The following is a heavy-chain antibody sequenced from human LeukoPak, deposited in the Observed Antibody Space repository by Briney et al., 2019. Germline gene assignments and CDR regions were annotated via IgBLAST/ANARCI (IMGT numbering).Heavy chain of an antibody. Sequence: ASVKVSCKASGGTFISYAISWVRQAPGQGREWMGGIIPIFGTANYAQKFQGRVTITADESTSTAYMELSSLRSEDTAVYYCARATGWLAPWSIWGQGTMVTVSS. CDR1: GGTFISYA. D-gene: IGHD6-19*01. CDR2: IIPIFGTA. CDR3: ARATGWLAPWSI. V-gene: IGHV1-69*13. J-gene: IGHJ3*02.